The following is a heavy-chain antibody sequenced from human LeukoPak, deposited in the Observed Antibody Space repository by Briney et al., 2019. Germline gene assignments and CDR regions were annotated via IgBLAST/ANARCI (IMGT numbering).Heavy chain of an antibody. Sequence: ASVKVSSKASGYTFTVYYMHWVRQAPGQGLEWMGWINPNSGGTNYAQKFQGRVTMTRDTSISTAYMELSRLRSDDTAVYYCARGLVRLIDFDYWGQGTLVTVSS. CDR3: ARGLVRLIDFDY. D-gene: IGHD6-19*01. CDR1: GYTFTVYY. V-gene: IGHV1-2*02. J-gene: IGHJ4*02. CDR2: INPNSGGT.